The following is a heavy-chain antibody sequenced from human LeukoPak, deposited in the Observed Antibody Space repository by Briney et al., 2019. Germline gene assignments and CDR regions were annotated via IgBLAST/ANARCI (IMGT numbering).Heavy chain of an antibody. Sequence: SETLSLTCTVSGGSISSSSYYWGWIRQPPGKGLEWIGSIYYSGSTYYNPSLKSRVTISVDTSKNQFSLKLSSVTAADTAVYYCARVSEGDSSGWYSYFDAFDIWGQGTMVTVSS. CDR1: GGSISSSSYY. CDR3: ARVSEGDSSGWYSYFDAFDI. V-gene: IGHV4-39*07. CDR2: IYYSGST. D-gene: IGHD6-19*01. J-gene: IGHJ3*02.